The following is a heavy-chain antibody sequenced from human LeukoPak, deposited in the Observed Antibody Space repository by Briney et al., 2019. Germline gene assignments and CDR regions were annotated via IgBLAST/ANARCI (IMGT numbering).Heavy chain of an antibody. CDR2: IIPIFGTA. CDR3: ARAIRGYCSSTSCYYYFDY. V-gene: IGHV1-69*13. Sequence: ASVKVSCKASGGTFSSYAISWVRQAPGQGLEWMGGIIPIFGTANYAQKFQGRVTITADESTSTAYMELSSLRSEDTAVYYCARAIRGYCSSTSCYYYFDYWGQGTLVTVSS. D-gene: IGHD2-2*01. J-gene: IGHJ4*02. CDR1: GGTFSSYA.